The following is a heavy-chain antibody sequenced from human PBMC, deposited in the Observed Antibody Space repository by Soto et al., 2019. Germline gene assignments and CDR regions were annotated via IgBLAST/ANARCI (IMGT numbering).Heavy chain of an antibody. D-gene: IGHD6-13*01. Sequence: PSETLSLTCAVSGYSISSGYYWGWIRQPPGKGLEWIGSIYHSGSTYYNPSLKSRVTISVDTSKNQFSLKLSSVTAADTAVYYCARAHLEVVAAAVSNWFDPWGQGTLVTVSS. CDR2: IYHSGST. CDR1: GYSISSGYY. V-gene: IGHV4-38-2*01. CDR3: ARAHLEVVAAAVSNWFDP. J-gene: IGHJ5*02.